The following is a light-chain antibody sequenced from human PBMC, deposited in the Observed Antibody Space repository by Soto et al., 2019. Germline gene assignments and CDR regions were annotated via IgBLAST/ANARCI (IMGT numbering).Light chain of an antibody. V-gene: IGKV4-1*01. CDR3: QQYYSTPRT. CDR2: WAS. Sequence: DIVMTQSPDSLAVSLGERATINCKSSQSVLYSSNNKNYLAWYQQKPGQPPKLLIYWASTRESGVPDRFSGSGSGTGFTLTISSLQAEDVAVYYCQQYYSTPRTFGQGTKV. J-gene: IGKJ1*01. CDR1: QSVLYSSNNKNY.